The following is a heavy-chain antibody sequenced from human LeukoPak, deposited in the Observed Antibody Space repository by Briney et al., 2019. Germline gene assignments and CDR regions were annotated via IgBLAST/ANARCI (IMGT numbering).Heavy chain of an antibody. CDR3: ARDSSGRSDAFDI. Sequence: PSETLSLTCTVSGGSISSGGYYWSWIRQHPGKGLEWIGYIYYSGSTYYNPSLKSRVTISVDTSKNQFSLKLSSVTAAGTAVYYCARDSSGRSDAFDIWGQGTMVTVSS. V-gene: IGHV4-31*03. CDR2: IYYSGST. J-gene: IGHJ3*02. D-gene: IGHD3-22*01. CDR1: GGSISSGGYY.